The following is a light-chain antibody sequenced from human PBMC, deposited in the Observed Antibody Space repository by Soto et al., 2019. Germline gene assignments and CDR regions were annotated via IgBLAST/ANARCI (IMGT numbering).Light chain of an antibody. V-gene: IGLV2-8*01. Sequence: QSVLTQPPSASGSPGQSVTISCTGTSTDVGGYKYVSWYQQHPGKAPKLMIYEVSKRPSGVPDRFSGSKSGNTASLTVSGLQAEDEADYYCTSYAGSNTYVFGSGTKVT. CDR3: TSYAGSNTYV. J-gene: IGLJ1*01. CDR2: EVS. CDR1: STDVGGYKY.